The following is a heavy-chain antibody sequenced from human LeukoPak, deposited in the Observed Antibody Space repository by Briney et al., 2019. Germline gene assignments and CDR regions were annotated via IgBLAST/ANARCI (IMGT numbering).Heavy chain of an antibody. CDR1: GYTFTSYG. J-gene: IGHJ4*02. V-gene: IGHV1-18*01. D-gene: IGHD2-15*01. Sequence: ASVKVSCKASGYTFTSYGISWVRQAPGQGLEWMGWISAYNGNTNYAQKLQGRVTMTTDTSTSTAYMELRSLRYDDTAVYYCARGPGMDIVVVVATRGYFDYWGQGTLVTVSS. CDR2: ISAYNGNT. CDR3: ARGPGMDIVVVVATRGYFDY.